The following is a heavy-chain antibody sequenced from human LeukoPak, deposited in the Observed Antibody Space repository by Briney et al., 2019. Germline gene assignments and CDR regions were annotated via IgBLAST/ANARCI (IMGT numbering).Heavy chain of an antibody. Sequence: GGSLRLSCAASGFTFNSYGMSWVRQAPGKGLEWVSAISGSGAGTYYADSVKGRFTISRDNSKNSLYLQMNSLRTEDTALYYCAKEGDGYHWGQGTMVTVSS. CDR2: ISGSGAGT. CDR1: GFTFNSYG. J-gene: IGHJ3*01. D-gene: IGHD5-24*01. V-gene: IGHV3-23*01. CDR3: AKEGDGYH.